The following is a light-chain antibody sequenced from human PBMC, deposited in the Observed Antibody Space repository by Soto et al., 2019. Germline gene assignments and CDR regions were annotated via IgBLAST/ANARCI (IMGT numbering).Light chain of an antibody. J-gene: IGKJ5*01. CDR1: QSVSSNY. CDR2: GAS. CDR3: QQLNSYPIT. V-gene: IGKV3-20*01. Sequence: EIVLTQSPGTLSLSPVERATLSCRASQSVSSNYLAWYQQKPGQAPRLLIYGASSRATGIPDRFSGSGSGTDFTLTISRLEPEDFAVYYCQQLNSYPITFGQGTRLEIK.